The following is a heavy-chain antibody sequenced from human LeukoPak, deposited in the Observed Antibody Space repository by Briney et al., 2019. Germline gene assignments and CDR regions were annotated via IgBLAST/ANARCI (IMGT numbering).Heavy chain of an antibody. D-gene: IGHD1-26*01. CDR3: ARTFFSGSYGRQRYYFDY. V-gene: IGHV3-33*08. CDR2: IWYDGSNK. J-gene: IGHJ4*02. Sequence: PGGSLRLSCAASGFTFSSCVMNWVRQAPGKGLEWVAVIWYDGSNKYYADSVKGRFTISRDNSKNTLYLQMNSLRAEDTAVYYCARTFFSGSYGRQRYYFDYWGQGTLVTVSS. CDR1: GFTFSSCV.